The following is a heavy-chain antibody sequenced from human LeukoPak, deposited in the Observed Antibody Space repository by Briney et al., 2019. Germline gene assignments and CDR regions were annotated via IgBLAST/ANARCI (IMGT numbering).Heavy chain of an antibody. CDR2: IYYSGRT. Sequence: SETLSLTCTVSGGSISSYYWSWIRQPPGKGLEWIAHIYYSGRTNYNPSLKSRVTISVDTSENQFSLKLTSVTAADTAVYYCARHGAAAGYSGSYPLDYWGQGTLVTVSS. CDR3: ARHGAAAGYSGSYPLDY. CDR1: GGSISSYY. D-gene: IGHD1-26*01. V-gene: IGHV4-59*08. J-gene: IGHJ4*02.